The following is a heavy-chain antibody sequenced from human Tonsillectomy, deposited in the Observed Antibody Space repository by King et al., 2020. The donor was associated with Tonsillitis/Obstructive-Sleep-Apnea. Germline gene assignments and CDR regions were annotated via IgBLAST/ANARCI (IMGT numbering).Heavy chain of an antibody. D-gene: IGHD3-3*01. Sequence: VQLQESGPGLVKPSQTLSLTCTVSGGSISSGGYYWSWIRQHPGKGLEWSGYIYYSGSTYYNPSLKSLVTISVDTSKNQCSLKLSSVTAAETAVYYCAGGPRITICGVAYAFDLWGQGTMVTVSS. CDR1: GGSISSGGYY. CDR3: AGGPRITICGVAYAFDL. V-gene: IGHV4-31*01. J-gene: IGHJ3*01. CDR2: IYYSGST.